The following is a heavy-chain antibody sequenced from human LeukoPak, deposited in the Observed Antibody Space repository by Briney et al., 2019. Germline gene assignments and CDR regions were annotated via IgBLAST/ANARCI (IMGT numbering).Heavy chain of an antibody. J-gene: IGHJ6*03. CDR2: INHSGST. Sequence: ASETLSLTCAVYGGSFSGYYWSWIRQPPGKGLEWIGEINHSGSTNYNPSLKSRVTISVDTSKNQFSLRLSSVTAADTAVYYCARGILYGSGYYFYYMDVWGKGTTVTVSS. CDR3: ARGILYGSGYYFYYMDV. CDR1: GGSFSGYY. V-gene: IGHV4-34*01. D-gene: IGHD3-10*01.